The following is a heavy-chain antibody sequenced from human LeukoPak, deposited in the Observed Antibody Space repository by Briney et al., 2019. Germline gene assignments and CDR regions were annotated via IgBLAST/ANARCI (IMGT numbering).Heavy chain of an antibody. J-gene: IGHJ1*01. Sequence: SGGSLRLSCAASGCTFSSYAMSWVRQAPGKGLEWVSGISSSGSSTYYADSVKGRFTISRDNSKNTLYLQMNSLRAEDTAVYYCAKVGTYSSSPRYFQHWGQGTLVTVSS. CDR3: AKVGTYSSSPRYFQH. D-gene: IGHD6-6*01. V-gene: IGHV3-23*01. CDR2: ISSSGSST. CDR1: GCTFSSYA.